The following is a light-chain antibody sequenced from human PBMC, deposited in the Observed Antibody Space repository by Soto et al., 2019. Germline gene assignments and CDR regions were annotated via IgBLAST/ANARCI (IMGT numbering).Light chain of an antibody. J-gene: IGKJ3*01. CDR3: MQAAQWPRT. CDR2: KVS. Sequence: DVVMTQSPLSLPVTLGQPASISCRSSQSLVSSDGNTYLNWFHQRPGQSPRRLIYKVSNRDSGVPDRFSGSGSGTEFTLTISRVEAEDAGVYYCMQAAQWPRTFGPGTKVEIK. V-gene: IGKV2-30*01. CDR1: QSLVSSDGNTY.